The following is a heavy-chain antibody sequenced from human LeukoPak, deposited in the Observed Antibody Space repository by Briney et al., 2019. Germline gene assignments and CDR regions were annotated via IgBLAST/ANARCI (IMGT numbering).Heavy chain of an antibody. J-gene: IGHJ4*02. Sequence: HSGASLRLSYAASGFTFSCYWMHWVRQAPGGGLVWVSRINSDGSSTSYADSVKGRFTISRDNAKNTLYLQMNRLRAEDTAVYCCARGSYYYGSGSYYYWGQGTLVTVSS. CDR3: ARGSYYYGSGSYYY. CDR1: GFTFSCYW. CDR2: INSDGSST. V-gene: IGHV3-74*01. D-gene: IGHD3-10*01.